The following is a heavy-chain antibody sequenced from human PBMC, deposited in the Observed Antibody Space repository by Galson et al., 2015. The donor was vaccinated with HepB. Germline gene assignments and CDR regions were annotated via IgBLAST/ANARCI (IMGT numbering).Heavy chain of an antibody. CDR1: GFTFSSSA. CDR2: IVVGNGNT. CDR3: AADSYLVRPDTMYAFDI. J-gene: IGHJ3*02. V-gene: IGHV1-58*02. D-gene: IGHD2-21*01. Sequence: SVKVSCKASGFTFSSSAIQWVRQARGQRLEWIGWIVVGNGNTNSAQRFQERVTFTRDMSTSTAYMELTSLRSEDTAVYYCAADSYLVRPDTMYAFDIWGQGTLVTVSS.